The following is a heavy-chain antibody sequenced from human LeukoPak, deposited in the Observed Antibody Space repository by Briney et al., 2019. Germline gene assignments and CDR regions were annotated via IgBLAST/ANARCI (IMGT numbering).Heavy chain of an antibody. J-gene: IGHJ4*02. V-gene: IGHV4-4*02. D-gene: IGHD3-16*02. Sequence: SETLSLTCAVSGGSISSSNWWSWVRQPPGKGLEWIGEIYHSGSTNYNPSLKSRVTISVDKSKNQFSLKLSSVTAADTAVYYCASLPPLRDWGSYRYAFDYWGQGTLVTVSS. CDR2: IYHSGST. CDR3: ASLPPLRDWGSYRYAFDY. CDR1: GGSISSSNW.